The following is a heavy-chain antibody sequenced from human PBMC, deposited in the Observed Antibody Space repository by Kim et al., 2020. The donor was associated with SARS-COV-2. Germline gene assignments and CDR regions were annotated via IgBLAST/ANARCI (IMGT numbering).Heavy chain of an antibody. CDR1: GYSFTSYW. CDR2: IYPGDSDT. J-gene: IGHJ4*02. D-gene: IGHD3-22*01. V-gene: IGHV5-51*01. Sequence: GESLKISCKGSGYSFTSYWIGWVRQMPGKGLEWMGIIYPGDSDTRYSPSFQGQVTISANKSISTAYLQWSSLKASDTAMYYCARHIPNYDSSGYYFDYWRQGTLVTVSS. CDR3: ARHIPNYDSSGYYFDY.